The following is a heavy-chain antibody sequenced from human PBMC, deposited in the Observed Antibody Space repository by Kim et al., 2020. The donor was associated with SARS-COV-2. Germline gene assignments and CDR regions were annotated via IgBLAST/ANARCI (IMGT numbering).Heavy chain of an antibody. CDR1: GGSFSGYY. V-gene: IGHV4-34*01. Sequence: SETLSLTCAVYGGSFSGYYWSWIRQPPGKGLEWIGEINHSGSTNYNPSLKSRVTISVDTSKNQFSLKLSSVTAADTAVYYCASSPRGYYSLYFDYWGQGTLVTVSS. CDR2: INHSGST. D-gene: IGHD3-22*01. J-gene: IGHJ4*02. CDR3: ASSPRGYYSLYFDY.